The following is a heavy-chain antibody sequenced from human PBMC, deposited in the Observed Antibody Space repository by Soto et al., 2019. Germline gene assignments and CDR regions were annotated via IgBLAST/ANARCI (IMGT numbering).Heavy chain of an antibody. CDR2: IDWDDDK. V-gene: IGHV2-70*11. CDR1: GFSLSTSGMC. Sequence: SGPALVNPTQTLTLTCTFSGFSLSTSGMCVSWIRQPPGKALEWLARIDWDDDKYYSTSLKTRLTISKDTSKNQVVLTMTNMDPVDTATYYCARISVVAGQRAFDIWGQGTMVTVS. J-gene: IGHJ3*02. D-gene: IGHD6-19*01. CDR3: ARISVVAGQRAFDI.